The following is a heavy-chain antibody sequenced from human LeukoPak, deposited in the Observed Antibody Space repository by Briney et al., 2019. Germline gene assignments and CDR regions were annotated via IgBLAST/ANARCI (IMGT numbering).Heavy chain of an antibody. J-gene: IGHJ4*02. Sequence: SETLSLTCAVYGGSFSGYYWSWIRQPPGKGLEWTGEINHSGSTNYNPSLKSRVTISVDTSKNQFSLKLTSVTAADTAVYYCATLLTVRGAYYFDYWGQGTLVTVSS. CDR3: ATLLTVRGAYYFDY. D-gene: IGHD3-10*01. CDR1: GGSFSGYY. CDR2: INHSGST. V-gene: IGHV4-34*01.